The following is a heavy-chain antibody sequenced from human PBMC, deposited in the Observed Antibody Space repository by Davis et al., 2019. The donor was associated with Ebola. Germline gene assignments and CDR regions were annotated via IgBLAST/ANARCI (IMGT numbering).Heavy chain of an antibody. CDR1: GFTFSSYA. D-gene: IGHD1-26*01. Sequence: PGGSLRLSCAASGFTFSSYAMHWVRQAPGKGLEWVAVIPYDGSNKYYADSVKGRFTISRDKSKNTLYLQMNSLRDEDTDVYYCARGGSGSYFWGYYYMDVWGKGTTVTVSS. CDR3: ARGGSGSYFWGYYYMDV. V-gene: IGHV3-30-3*01. CDR2: IPYDGSNK. J-gene: IGHJ6*03.